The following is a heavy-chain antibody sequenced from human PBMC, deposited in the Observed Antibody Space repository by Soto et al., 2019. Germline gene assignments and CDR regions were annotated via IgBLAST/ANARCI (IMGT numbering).Heavy chain of an antibody. Sequence: EVQILESGGGLVQPGGSLRLSCAASGFTFSSYAMYWVRQAPGKGLAWVSGISDSGTGTYYADSVKGRFTISRDNSKNTVYLQMKSLRAEATAVYYCAKDHTVVIRDAFDIWGQGTMVNVSS. CDR2: ISDSGTGT. J-gene: IGHJ3*02. D-gene: IGHD3-22*01. V-gene: IGHV3-23*01. CDR1: GFTFSSYA. CDR3: AKDHTVVIRDAFDI.